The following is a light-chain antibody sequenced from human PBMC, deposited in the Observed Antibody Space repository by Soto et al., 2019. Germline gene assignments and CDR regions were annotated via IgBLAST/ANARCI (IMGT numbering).Light chain of an antibody. V-gene: IGLV2-14*01. CDR1: SSDVGNYKY. J-gene: IGLJ1*01. Sequence: QSALTQPASVSGSPGQSITISCTGTSSDVGNYKYVSWYQQHPGKAPKLMIYEVSNRPSGVSNRFSGSKSGNTASLTISGLQAADETDYYCFSYTSSGTYVFGPGTKVTVL. CDR2: EVS. CDR3: FSYTSSGTYV.